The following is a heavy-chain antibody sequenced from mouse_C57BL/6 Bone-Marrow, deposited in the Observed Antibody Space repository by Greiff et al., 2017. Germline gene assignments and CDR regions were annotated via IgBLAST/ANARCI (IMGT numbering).Heavy chain of an antibody. CDR2: IYPRDGST. V-gene: IGHV1-85*01. Sequence: VKVVESGPELVKPGASVKLSCKASGYTFTSYDINWVKQRPGQGLEWIGWIYPRDGSTKYNEKFKGKATLTVDTSSSTAYMELHSLTSEDSAVYFCARGYYYGSSYVGNAMDYWGQGTSVTVSS. J-gene: IGHJ4*01. D-gene: IGHD1-1*01. CDR1: GYTFTSYD. CDR3: ARGYYYGSSYVGNAMDY.